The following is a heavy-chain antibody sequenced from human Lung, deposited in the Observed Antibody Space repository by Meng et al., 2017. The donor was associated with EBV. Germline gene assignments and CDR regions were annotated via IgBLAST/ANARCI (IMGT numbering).Heavy chain of an antibody. J-gene: IGHJ4*02. D-gene: IGHD3-22*01. CDR2: IFPIFNTI. CDR3: ANFYYDSGGSLI. Sequence: QLTPGQSGTGGKAPGSSLKVSCKASGGTSGSNAINGVRQAPGQGFEWMGQIFPIFNTITYARDFQDRLTFSADESTSTVYLELDNLRADDTAIYYCANFYYDSGGSLIWGQGSLVTVSS. V-gene: IGHV1-69*01. CDR1: GGTSGSNA.